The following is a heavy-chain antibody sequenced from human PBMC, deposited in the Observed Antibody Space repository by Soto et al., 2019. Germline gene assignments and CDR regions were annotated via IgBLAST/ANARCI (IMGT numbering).Heavy chain of an antibody. D-gene: IGHD2-15*01. V-gene: IGHV1-18*01. CDR1: GYTFTPYG. CDR3: ARDFRSSCTGSSCIYFDY. Sequence: PSVKVSCKASGYTFTPYGFSWVRQAPGQGLEWVGWINAYSGDTNSAKTLQGRVTLTTDTSTGTAYMDLTSLRSDDTAVYYCARDFRSSCTGSSCIYFDYWGQGTQVTVSS. CDR2: INAYSGDT. J-gene: IGHJ4*02.